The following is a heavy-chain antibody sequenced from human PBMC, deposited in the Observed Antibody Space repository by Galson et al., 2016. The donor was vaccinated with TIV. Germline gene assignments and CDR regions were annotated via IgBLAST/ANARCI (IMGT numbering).Heavy chain of an antibody. CDR3: ARDRGIVLVISGGYDAFDV. CDR1: GDSIGTSNFY. Sequence: LSLTCSVSGDSIGTSNFYWGWIRQAPGKGLEWIGSLYYLGQTYYNPSLKSRVTISMDTSKNQVSLRLSSVTAADTAMYFCARDRGIVLVISGGYDAFDVWGHGTMVTVSS. CDR2: LYYLGQT. J-gene: IGHJ3*01. V-gene: IGHV4-39*07. D-gene: IGHD1-26*01.